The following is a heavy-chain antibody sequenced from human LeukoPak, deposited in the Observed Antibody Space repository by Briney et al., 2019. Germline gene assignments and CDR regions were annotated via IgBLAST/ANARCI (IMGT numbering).Heavy chain of an antibody. Sequence: GGSLRLSCAASGFTFSSYWMSWVRQAPGKGLEWVSAISGSGGSTYYADSVKGRFTISRDNSKNTLYLQMNSLRAEDTAVYHCAKGIRFLEWLSGDYWGQGTLVTVSS. J-gene: IGHJ4*02. CDR1: GFTFSSYW. D-gene: IGHD3-3*01. CDR3: AKGIRFLEWLSGDY. V-gene: IGHV3-23*01. CDR2: ISGSGGST.